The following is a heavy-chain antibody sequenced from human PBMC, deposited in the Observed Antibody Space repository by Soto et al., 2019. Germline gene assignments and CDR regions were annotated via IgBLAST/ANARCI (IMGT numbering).Heavy chain of an antibody. CDR2: MYSSGST. CDR3: ARLLGFGDDF. V-gene: IGHV4-61*01. J-gene: IGHJ4*02. Sequence: SETLSLTCTVSGGSVTSGRYYRTWIRQPPGKGLEWIGYMYSSGSTSYDPSLKSRVTISVDTSKNQFSLTLISVTAADTAVYYCARLLGFGDDFWGQGTLVTVSS. CDR1: GGSVTSGRYY. D-gene: IGHD3-10*01.